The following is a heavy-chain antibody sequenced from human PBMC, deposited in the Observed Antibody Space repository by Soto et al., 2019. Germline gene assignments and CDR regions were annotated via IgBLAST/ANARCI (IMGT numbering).Heavy chain of an antibody. CDR1: GGSMSSDDYY. CDR3: ARLKFGCNPHLDY. Sequence: PSETLSLTFTVSGGSMSSDDYYWSWIRKPPGKGLEWIGYIYDSGSTYYNPSLKSRVTISVDTSKNQFSLKLSSVTAADTAVYYCARLKFGCNPHLDYWRQGTLDSVSS. V-gene: IGHV4-30-4*01. D-gene: IGHD3-10*01. CDR2: IYDSGST. J-gene: IGHJ4*02.